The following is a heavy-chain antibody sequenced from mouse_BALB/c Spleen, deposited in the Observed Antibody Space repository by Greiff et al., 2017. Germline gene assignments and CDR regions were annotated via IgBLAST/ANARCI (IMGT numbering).Heavy chain of an antibody. V-gene: IGHV1S29*02. J-gene: IGHJ4*01. Sequence: EVKLMESGPELVKPGASVKISCKASGYTFTDYNMHWVKQSHGKSLEWIGYIYPYNGGTGYNQKFKSKATLTVDNSSSTAYMELRSLTSEDSAVYYCATTVVDDYYAMDYWGQGTSVTVSS. CDR3: ATTVVDDYYAMDY. CDR1: GYTFTDYN. D-gene: IGHD1-1*01. CDR2: IYPYNGGT.